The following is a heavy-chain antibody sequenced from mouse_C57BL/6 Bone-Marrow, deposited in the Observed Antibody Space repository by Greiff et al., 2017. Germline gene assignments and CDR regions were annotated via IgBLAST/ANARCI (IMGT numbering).Heavy chain of an antibody. V-gene: IGHV5-16*01. CDR2: INYDGSST. CDR1: GFTFSDYY. D-gene: IGHD1-1*01. J-gene: IGHJ4*01. CDR3: ARDSHYGRGTYAMDY. Sequence: VQLKESEGGLVQPGSSMKLSCTASGFTFSDYYMAWVRPVPEKGLEWVANINYDGSSTYYLDSLKSRFIISRDNAKNILYLQMSSLKSEDTATYYCARDSHYGRGTYAMDYWGQGTSVTVSS.